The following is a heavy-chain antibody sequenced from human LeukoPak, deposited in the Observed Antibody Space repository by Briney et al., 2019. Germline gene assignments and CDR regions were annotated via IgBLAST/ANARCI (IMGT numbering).Heavy chain of an antibody. CDR1: GYTFTGYY. D-gene: IGHD2-15*01. Sequence: ASVKVSCKASGYTFTGYYMHWVRQAPGQGLEWMGWINPNSGGSNYAQKFQGRVTMTRDTSINTVYMELSGLRSDDTAVYYCTRDGAYCSGGTCFLSYFDYWGQGTLVTVSS. CDR2: INPNSGGS. V-gene: IGHV1-2*02. J-gene: IGHJ4*02. CDR3: TRDGAYCSGGTCFLSYFDY.